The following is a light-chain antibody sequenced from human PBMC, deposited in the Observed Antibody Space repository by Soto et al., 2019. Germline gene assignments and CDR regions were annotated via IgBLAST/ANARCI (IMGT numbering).Light chain of an antibody. CDR2: NNN. Sequence: QSALTQPPSASGTPGQRVTISCSGSSSNIGSDTVNWYQQLPGTAPKLLIYNNNQRPSGVPDRFSGSKSGTSASLAISGLQSEDEADYYCASWDGSLNGWVFGGGTKLTVL. J-gene: IGLJ3*02. CDR3: ASWDGSLNGWV. CDR1: SSNIGSDT. V-gene: IGLV1-44*01.